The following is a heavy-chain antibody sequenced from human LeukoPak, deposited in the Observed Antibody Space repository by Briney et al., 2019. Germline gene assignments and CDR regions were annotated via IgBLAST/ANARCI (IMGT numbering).Heavy chain of an antibody. CDR3: ARGKQTLGYCSSTSCSPI. V-gene: IGHV4-39*07. CDR1: GGSISSSSYY. D-gene: IGHD2-2*01. J-gene: IGHJ3*02. CDR2: IYYSGST. Sequence: SETLSLTCTVSGGSISSSSYYWGWIRQPPGKGLEWIGSIYYSGSTYYNPSLKSRVTISVDTSKNQFSLKLSSVTAADTAVYYCARGKQTLGYCSSTSCSPIWGQGTMVTVSS.